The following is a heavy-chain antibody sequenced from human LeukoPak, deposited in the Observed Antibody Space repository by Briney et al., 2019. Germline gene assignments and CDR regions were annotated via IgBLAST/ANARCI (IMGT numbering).Heavy chain of an antibody. CDR2: ISSSGSTI. D-gene: IGHD3-10*01. V-gene: IGHV3-48*03. CDR1: GFTFSSYE. Sequence: GGSLRLSCAASGFTFSSYEMNWVRQAPGKGLEWVSYISSSGSTIYYADSVKGRFTISRDNAKNSLYLQMNTLRAEDTAVYYCAKGGTMVRGAIHYYNWFDPWGQGTLVTVSS. J-gene: IGHJ5*02. CDR3: AKGGTMVRGAIHYYNWFDP.